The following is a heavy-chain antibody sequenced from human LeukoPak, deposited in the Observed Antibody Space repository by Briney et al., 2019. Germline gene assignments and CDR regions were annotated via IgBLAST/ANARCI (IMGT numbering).Heavy chain of an antibody. CDR3: ARDVGWGFTFDI. J-gene: IGHJ3*02. Sequence: SETLSLTCTVSGGSISSSSYYWGWIRQPPGKGLEWIGSIYYGGSTYYNPSLKSRVTISVDTSKNQFSLKLSSVTAADTAVYYCARDVGWGFTFDIWGQGTMVTVSS. V-gene: IGHV4-39*07. CDR2: IYYGGST. D-gene: IGHD7-27*01. CDR1: GGSISSSSYY.